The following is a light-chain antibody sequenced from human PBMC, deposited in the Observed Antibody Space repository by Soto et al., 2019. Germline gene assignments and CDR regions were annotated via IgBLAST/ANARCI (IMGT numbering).Light chain of an antibody. CDR3: QQRNIWPPVT. CDR1: QSVSSN. Sequence: EIVMTQSPATLSVSPGERATLSCRASQSVSSNLAWFQQNPVQAPRLLIYGASSRATGIPARFSGSGSGTDFTLTISSLEPEDSAVYYCQQRNIWPPVTFGQGTRLEIK. CDR2: GAS. V-gene: IGKV3D-15*01. J-gene: IGKJ5*01.